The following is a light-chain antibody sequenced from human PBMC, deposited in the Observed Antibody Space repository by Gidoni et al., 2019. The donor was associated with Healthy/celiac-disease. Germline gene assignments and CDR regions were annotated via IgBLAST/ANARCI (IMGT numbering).Light chain of an antibody. CDR2: GAS. CDR1: QSVSSN. J-gene: IGKJ4*01. CDR3: QQYNNWTPLT. V-gene: IGKV3-15*01. Sequence: EILMTQSPATLSVSPGERAPLSCRASQSVSSNLAWYQQKPGQAPRLLIYGASTRATGIPAGLSSSGSGTEFTITISSMQYEDFAVYYCQQYNNWTPLTFGGXTKVEIK.